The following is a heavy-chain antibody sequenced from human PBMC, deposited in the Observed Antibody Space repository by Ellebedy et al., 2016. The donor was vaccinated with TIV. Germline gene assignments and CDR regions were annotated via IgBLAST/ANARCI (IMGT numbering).Heavy chain of an antibody. Sequence: SETLSLTCTVSGVSLSSYPYHWGRIRQSPGKGLEWIGTVHDSGNAYYNPSLKGRVTISVDTSMNRLSLELNSVTAADTAVYYCAVNVFIFTFDKWYSDLWGRGTLVTVSS. CDR2: VHDSGNA. V-gene: IGHV4-39*01. J-gene: IGHJ2*01. CDR1: GVSLSSYPYH. D-gene: IGHD3-16*01. CDR3: AVNVFIFTFDKWYSDL.